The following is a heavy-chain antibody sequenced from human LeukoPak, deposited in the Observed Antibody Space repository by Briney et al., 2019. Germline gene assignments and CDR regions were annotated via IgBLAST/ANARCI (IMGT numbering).Heavy chain of an antibody. J-gene: IGHJ5*01. D-gene: IGHD6-13*01. CDR3: AKSPGTAAGYWSDS. CDR1: GFTFRSYT. CDR2: ISNSGDNT. Sequence: PGGSLRLSCAASGFTFRSYTMNWVRQAPGKGLEWVSTISNSGDNTYYADSVKGLFTISRDNSKNTLYLQMYSLRAEDTALYYCAKSPGTAAGYWSDSWGQGDLVTVSS. V-gene: IGHV3-23*01.